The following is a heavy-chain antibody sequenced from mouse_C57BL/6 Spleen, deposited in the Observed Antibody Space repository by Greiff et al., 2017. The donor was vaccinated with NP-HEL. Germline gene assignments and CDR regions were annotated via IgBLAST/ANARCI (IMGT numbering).Heavy chain of an antibody. CDR1: GYSFTSYY. V-gene: IGHV1-66*01. CDR3: ARSYYGPYFDY. D-gene: IGHD1-2*01. Sequence: QVQLQQSGPELVKPGASVKISCKASGYSFTSYYIHWVKQRPGQGLEWIGWIYPGSGNTKYNEKFKGKATLTADTSSSTAYMQLSSLTSEDSAVYYCARSYYGPYFDYWGQGTTLTVSS. CDR2: IYPGSGNT. J-gene: IGHJ2*01.